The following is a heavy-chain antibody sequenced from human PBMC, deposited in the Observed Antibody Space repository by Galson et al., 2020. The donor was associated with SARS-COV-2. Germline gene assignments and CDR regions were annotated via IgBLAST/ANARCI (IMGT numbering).Heavy chain of an antibody. CDR1: GFTFSSYG. Sequence: GESLKISCAASGFTFSSYGMFWVRQAPGKGLEWVAVISSDGSNKYYADSVKGRFTISRDNSKNTLYLQMDSLRVEDTAVYYCAKSSNYYYSYYFDYWGQGTLVIVSS. J-gene: IGHJ4*02. CDR2: ISSDGSNK. D-gene: IGHD3-22*01. V-gene: IGHV3-30*18. CDR3: AKSSNYYYSYYFDY.